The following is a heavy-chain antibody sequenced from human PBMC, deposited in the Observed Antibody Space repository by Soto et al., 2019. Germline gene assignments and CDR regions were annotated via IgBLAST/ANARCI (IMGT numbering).Heavy chain of an antibody. V-gene: IGHV4-30-4*01. D-gene: IGHD4-17*01. J-gene: IGHJ5*02. CDR1: GGSISSGDYY. CDR2: IYYSGDT. Sequence: QVQLQESGPGLVKPSQTLSLTCTVSGGSISSGDYYWSWLRQPPGKGLEWIGNIYYSGDTHYNPTLKSRITISVDTSKNQFSLKLSSVTAADTAVYSCARTGYGAYGWFDPWGLGTLVTVSS. CDR3: ARTGYGAYGWFDP.